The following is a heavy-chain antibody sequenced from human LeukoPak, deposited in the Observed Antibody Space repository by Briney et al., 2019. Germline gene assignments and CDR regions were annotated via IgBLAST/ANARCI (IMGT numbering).Heavy chain of an antibody. V-gene: IGHV3-30*09. CDR2: ISYDGSNK. J-gene: IGHJ4*02. D-gene: IGHD3-10*01. CDR3: ARDRGRDIFDY. CDR1: GFTFSNYP. Sequence: PGGSLRLSCAASGFTFSNYPVHWVRQAPGKGLEWVALISYDGSNKYYADSVKGRFAISRDNSKNTLYLQMNSLRVEDTAVYYCARDRGRDIFDYWGQGTLVTVSS.